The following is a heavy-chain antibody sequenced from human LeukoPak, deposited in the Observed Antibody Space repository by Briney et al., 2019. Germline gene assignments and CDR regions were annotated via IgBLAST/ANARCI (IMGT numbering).Heavy chain of an antibody. V-gene: IGHV3-11*04. CDR2: VSSSGSTI. Sequence: GGSLRLSCAASGFTFSDYYMSWIRQAPGKGLEWLSYVSSSGSTIYFADSVKGRFTISRDNAKNSLYLQMNSLRAEDTAVYYCAELGITMIGGVWGKGTTVTISS. D-gene: IGHD3-10*02. CDR1: GFTFSDYY. J-gene: IGHJ6*04. CDR3: AELGITMIGGV.